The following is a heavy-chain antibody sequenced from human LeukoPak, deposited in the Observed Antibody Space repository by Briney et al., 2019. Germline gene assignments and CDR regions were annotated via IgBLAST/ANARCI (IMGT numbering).Heavy chain of an antibody. CDR2: FGKSGNT. V-gene: IGHV3-23*01. CDR3: ARRDDGYYLDL. D-gene: IGHD3-22*01. CDR1: GFTFSTYT. Sequence: PGGSLRLSCAATGFTFSTYTMSWVRQAPGKGLEWVSTFGKSGNTYYADSMKGRFTISRDNSKNTLFLQMNSPRAEDTAVYYCARRDDGYYLDLWGQGTLVTVSS. J-gene: IGHJ4*02.